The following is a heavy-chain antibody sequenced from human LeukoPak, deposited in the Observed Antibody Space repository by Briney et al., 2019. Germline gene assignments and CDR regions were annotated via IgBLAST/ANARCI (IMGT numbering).Heavy chain of an antibody. D-gene: IGHD3-22*01. CDR2: ISGSGGST. V-gene: IGHV3-23*01. CDR1: GFTFSTYA. J-gene: IGHJ4*02. Sequence: VGSLRLSCAASGFTFSTYAMNWVRQAPGKGLEWVSAISGSGGSTYYADSVKGRFSISRDNSKNTLYLQMNSLRAEDTAEYYCAKEGTYYYDFDSWGQGTLVTVSS. CDR3: AKEGTYYYDFDS.